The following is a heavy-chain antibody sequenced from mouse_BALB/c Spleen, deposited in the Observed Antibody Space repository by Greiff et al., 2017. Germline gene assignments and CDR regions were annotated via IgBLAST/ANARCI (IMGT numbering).Heavy chain of an antibody. CDR1: GFNIKDTY. D-gene: IGHD4-1*01. CDR2: IDPANGNT. J-gene: IGHJ4*01. V-gene: IGHV14-3*02. CDR3: AQTGTGAMDS. Sequence: EVQLVESGAELVKPGASVKLSCTASGFNIKDTYMHWVKQRPEQGLEWIGRIDPANGNTKYDPKFPGKATITADTSSNTAYLQLSSLTSEDTAVYYCAQTGTGAMDSWGQGTSVTVSS.